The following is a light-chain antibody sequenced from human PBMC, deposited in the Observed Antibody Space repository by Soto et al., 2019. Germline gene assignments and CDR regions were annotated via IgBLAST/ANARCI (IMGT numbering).Light chain of an antibody. J-gene: IGKJ5*01. CDR3: QQRYNWPPIT. Sequence: EIVLTQSPATLSMSPGERATLSCRASQSVSSYLAWYQQKPGQAPRLLIYDASNRATGTPARFSGSGFGTDFTLTISSLEPEDFAVYYCQQRYNWPPITFGQGTRLEIK. CDR1: QSVSSY. CDR2: DAS. V-gene: IGKV3-11*01.